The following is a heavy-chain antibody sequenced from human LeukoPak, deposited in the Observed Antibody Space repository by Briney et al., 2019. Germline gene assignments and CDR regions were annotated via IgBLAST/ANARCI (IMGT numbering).Heavy chain of an antibody. CDR1: GFTFSSYE. J-gene: IGHJ4*02. CDR3: ARDLYGSGRFFDY. D-gene: IGHD3-10*01. Sequence: RPGGSLRLSCAAFGFTFSSYEMNWVRQAPGKGLEWVSYISSSGSTIYYADSVKGRFTISRDNVENSLYLQMNSLRAEDTAVYYCARDLYGSGRFFDYWGQGTLVTVSS. V-gene: IGHV3-48*03. CDR2: ISSSGSTI.